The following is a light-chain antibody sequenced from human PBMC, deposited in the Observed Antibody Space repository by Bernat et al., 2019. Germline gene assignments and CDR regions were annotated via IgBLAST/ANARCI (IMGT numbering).Light chain of an antibody. Sequence: EIVLTQSPAILSLSPGERATLSCRASQSVSSFLAWYQQKPGQAPRLLIYDASNRATGIPPRFSGSVSVTDFTVTISRLETEDFAVYYCQQRSSWSTLTFGGGSKVEIK. J-gene: IGKJ4*01. CDR2: DAS. CDR1: QSVSSF. CDR3: QQRSSWSTLT. V-gene: IGKV3-11*01.